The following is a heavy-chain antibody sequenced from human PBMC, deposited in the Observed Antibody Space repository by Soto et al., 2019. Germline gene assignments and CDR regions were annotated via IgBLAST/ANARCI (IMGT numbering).Heavy chain of an antibody. J-gene: IGHJ5*02. V-gene: IGHV4-59*01. CDR1: GGSINSYY. CDR2: IFYSGRSGST. CDR3: AKTALGGLAP. Sequence: PSETLSLTCSVSGGSINSYYWSWIRQPPGKGLEWIGYIFYSGRSGSTNYNPSLKSRVTISVDTSKNQFSLKVSYVTAADTAVYYGAKTALGGLAPWGKGTLVTVSP. D-gene: IGHD2-21*02.